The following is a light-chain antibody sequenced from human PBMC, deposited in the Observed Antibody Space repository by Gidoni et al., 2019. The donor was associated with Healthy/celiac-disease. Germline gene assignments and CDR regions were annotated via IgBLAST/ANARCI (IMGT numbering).Light chain of an antibody. CDR3: QQSYSTPGT. V-gene: IGKV1-39*01. CDR1: QSISSY. J-gene: IGKJ3*01. CDR2: AAS. Sequence: DIQMTQSPSSLSASVGDRVTITCRASQSISSYLNWYQQKPGKAPKLLIYAASRLQSGVPSRFSGSGSGTDFTLTISSLQPEDFATYYCQQSYSTPGTFGPGTNVDIK.